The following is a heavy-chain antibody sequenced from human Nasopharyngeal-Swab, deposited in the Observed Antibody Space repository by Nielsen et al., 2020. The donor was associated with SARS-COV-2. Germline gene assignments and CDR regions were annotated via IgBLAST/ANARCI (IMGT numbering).Heavy chain of an antibody. V-gene: IGHV4-34*01. J-gene: IGHJ4*02. D-gene: IGHD6-6*01. Sequence: SETLSLTCAVYGGSFSGYYWSWIRQPPGKGLEWIGGINHSGSTNYNPSLKSRVTISVDTSKNQFSLKLSSVTAADTAVYYCARGPRGSGTSSSSYYFDYWGQGTLVTVSS. CDR2: INHSGST. CDR3: ARGPRGSGTSSSSYYFDY. CDR1: GGSFSGYY.